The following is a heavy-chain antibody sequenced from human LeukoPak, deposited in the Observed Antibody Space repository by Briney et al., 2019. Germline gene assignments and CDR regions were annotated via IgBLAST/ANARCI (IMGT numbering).Heavy chain of an antibody. Sequence: ASVKVACKTPGYSFTAHHIHWVRQAPGQGLEWMGWINPNSGGANSAQKFLGRVSMTRDTSVSTVYMDLTSLRSDDTAVYYCARDSGTSGWDPTSFLDYWGRGTLVTVSS. CDR2: INPNSGGA. CDR1: GYSFTAHH. V-gene: IGHV1-2*02. D-gene: IGHD6-19*01. CDR3: ARDSGTSGWDPTSFLDY. J-gene: IGHJ4*02.